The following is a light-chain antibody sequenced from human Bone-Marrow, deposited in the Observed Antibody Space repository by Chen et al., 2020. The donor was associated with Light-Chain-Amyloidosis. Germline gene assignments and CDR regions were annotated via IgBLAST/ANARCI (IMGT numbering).Light chain of an antibody. CDR3: QSYQGSSQGV. Sequence: NFMLTQPHSVSESPGKTVMISCTRSSGSIATNYEQWYQQRPGSSPTTVIYEDDQRPSGVPDRFSGSIDRSSNSASLTISGLKTEDESDYYCQSYQGSSQGVFGGGTKLTVL. CDR1: SGSIATNY. J-gene: IGLJ3*02. V-gene: IGLV6-57*01. CDR2: EDD.